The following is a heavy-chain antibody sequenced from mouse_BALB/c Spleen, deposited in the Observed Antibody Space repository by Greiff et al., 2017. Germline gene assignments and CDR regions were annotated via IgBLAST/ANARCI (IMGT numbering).Heavy chain of an antibody. CDR2: IWSGGST. Sequence: VQLQQSGPGLVQPSQSLSITCTVSGFSLTSYGVHWVRQSPGKGLEWLGVIWSGGSTDYNAAFLSRLSISKDNSKSQVFFKMNSLQANDTAIYYCARNYDYDGWFAYWGQGTLVTVSA. CDR3: ARNYDYDGWFAY. V-gene: IGHV2-2*02. J-gene: IGHJ3*01. CDR1: GFSLTSYG. D-gene: IGHD2-4*01.